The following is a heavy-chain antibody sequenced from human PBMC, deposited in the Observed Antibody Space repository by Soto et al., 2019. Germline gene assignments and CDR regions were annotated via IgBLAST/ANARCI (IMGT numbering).Heavy chain of an antibody. V-gene: IGHV3-23*01. CDR2: ISGSGGST. Sequence: GWSLRLSCAASGFTFSSYAMSWVRQAPGKGLEWVSAISGSGGSTYYADSVKGRFTISRDNSKNTLYLQMNSLRAEDTAVYYFEKDSPWFHLAPFDYWGQGTLVTVS. CDR3: EKDSPWFHLAPFDY. CDR1: GFTFSSYA. J-gene: IGHJ4*02. D-gene: IGHD3-10*01.